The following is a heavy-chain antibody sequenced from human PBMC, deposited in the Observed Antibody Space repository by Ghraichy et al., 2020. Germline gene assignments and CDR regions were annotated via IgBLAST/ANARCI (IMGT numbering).Heavy chain of an antibody. J-gene: IGHJ4*02. Sequence: GALRLSCTVSGGSISSYYWSWIRQPPGKGLEWIGYIYYSGSTNYNPSLKSRVTISVDTSKNQFSLKLSSVTAADTAVYYCARVQGYYYDSSGYYQSYFDYWGQGTLVTVSS. V-gene: IGHV4-59*01. CDR2: IYYSGST. CDR1: GGSISSYY. CDR3: ARVQGYYYDSSGYYQSYFDY. D-gene: IGHD3-22*01.